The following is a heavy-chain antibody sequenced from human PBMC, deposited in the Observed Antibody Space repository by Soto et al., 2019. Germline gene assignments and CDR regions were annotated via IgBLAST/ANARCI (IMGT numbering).Heavy chain of an antibody. CDR3: ARENIVADY. CDR2: ISSSGSTI. CDR1: GFTFSSYE. Sequence: EVQLVESGGGLVQPGGSLRLSCAASGFTFSSYEMNWVRPAPGKGLEWVSYISSSGSTIYYADSVKGRFTISRDNAKNSLYLQMNSLRAEDTAVYYCARENIVADYWGQGTLVTVSS. J-gene: IGHJ4*02. D-gene: IGHD5-12*01. V-gene: IGHV3-48*03.